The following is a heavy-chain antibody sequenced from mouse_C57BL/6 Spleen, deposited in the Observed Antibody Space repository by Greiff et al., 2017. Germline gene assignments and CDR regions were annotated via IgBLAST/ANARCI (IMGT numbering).Heavy chain of an antibody. J-gene: IGHJ3*01. Sequence: QVQLKESGPELVRPGASVKISCKAPGYTFTSYWMQWVRQRPGQGLEWIGEIFPGSGSTYYNEKFKGKATLTVDTSSSTAYMQLSSLTSEDSAVYFCARSDDYPWFAYWGQGTLVTVAA. V-gene: IGHV1-56*01. CDR1: GYTFTSYW. D-gene: IGHD2-4*01. CDR3: ARSDDYPWFAY. CDR2: IFPGSGST.